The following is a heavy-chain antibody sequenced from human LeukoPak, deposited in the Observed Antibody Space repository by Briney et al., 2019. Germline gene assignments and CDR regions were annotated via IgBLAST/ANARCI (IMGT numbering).Heavy chain of an antibody. D-gene: IGHD3-22*01. Sequence: PGGSLRLSCAASGFTFSSYAMSWVRQAPGKGLEWVSTISGSGGSTYYADSVKGRFTISRDNSKNTLYLQMNSLRAEDTAVYYCAKLPTLHYYDSSGYYYFDYWGQGTLVTVSS. J-gene: IGHJ4*02. CDR1: GFTFSSYA. CDR2: ISGSGGST. V-gene: IGHV3-23*01. CDR3: AKLPTLHYYDSSGYYYFDY.